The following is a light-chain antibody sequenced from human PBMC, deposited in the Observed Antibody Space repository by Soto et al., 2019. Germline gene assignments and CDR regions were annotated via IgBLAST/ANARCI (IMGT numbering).Light chain of an antibody. CDR1: QSVRSSY. Sequence: EIVLTQSPGTLSLSPGERVALSCRASQSVRSSYLAWYQQMPGQAPRLLIYGASRRATGIAARFSGRGSGTDFTLTISRLEPEDFAVYYCQQYGRSWTFGQGTKVESK. J-gene: IGKJ1*01. CDR2: GAS. CDR3: QQYGRSWT. V-gene: IGKV3-20*01.